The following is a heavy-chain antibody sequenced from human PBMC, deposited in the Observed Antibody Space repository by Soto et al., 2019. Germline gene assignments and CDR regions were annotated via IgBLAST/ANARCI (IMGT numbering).Heavy chain of an antibody. V-gene: IGHV2-5*02. J-gene: IGHJ4*02. CDR3: AHVYGGYANFDY. CDR1: GFSLSTSGVG. D-gene: IGHD5-12*01. Sequence: QITLKESGPTLVKPTQTLTLTCTFSGFSLSTSGVGVGWIRQPPGKALEWLALIYWDYDKRYSPSLKSRLTITKDTSKNHVVLTMTNMDPVDTATYYCAHVYGGYANFDYWGQGTLVTVSS. CDR2: IYWDYDK.